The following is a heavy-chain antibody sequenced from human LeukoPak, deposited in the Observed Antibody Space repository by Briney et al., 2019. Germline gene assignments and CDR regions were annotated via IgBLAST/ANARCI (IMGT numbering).Heavy chain of an antibody. CDR1: GFIFSNYW. Sequence: PGGSLRLSCATSGFIFSNYWMSWVRQAPGKGLEWVANMRHDGNEKYCVDSVKGRFTISRDNSKNTLFLQMNSLRAEDTAVYYCAKDPYSSGWYGAFDIWGQGTMVTVSS. CDR3: AKDPYSSGWYGAFDI. J-gene: IGHJ3*02. V-gene: IGHV3-7*03. CDR2: MRHDGNEK. D-gene: IGHD6-19*01.